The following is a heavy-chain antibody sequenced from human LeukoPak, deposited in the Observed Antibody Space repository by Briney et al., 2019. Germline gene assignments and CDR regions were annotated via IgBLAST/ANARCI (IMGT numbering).Heavy chain of an antibody. V-gene: IGHV1-3*03. CDR3: ARDALLGSSSSGGLYYYYYMDV. J-gene: IGHJ6*03. CDR1: GYTFTSYA. CDR2: INAGNGNT. Sequence: ASVKVSCKASGYTFTSYAMHWVRQAPGQRLEWMGWINAGNGNTKYSQEFQGRVTITRDTSASTAYMELSSLRSEDMAVYYCARDALLGSSSSGGLYYYYYMDVWGKGTTVTVSS. D-gene: IGHD6-6*01.